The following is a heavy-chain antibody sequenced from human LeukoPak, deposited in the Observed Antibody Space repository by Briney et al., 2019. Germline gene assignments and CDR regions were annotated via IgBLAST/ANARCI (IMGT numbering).Heavy chain of an antibody. CDR2: VFYSGST. Sequence: SETLSLTCTVSGGSISSSYWSWIRQPPGKELEWIGYVFYSGSTNYTPSLKSRVTISVDTSKNQLYLKLSSVTAADTAVYYCARRMGSRWPFDYWGQGTLVTVSP. CDR1: GGSISSSY. D-gene: IGHD6-13*01. V-gene: IGHV4-59*01. J-gene: IGHJ4*02. CDR3: ARRMGSRWPFDY.